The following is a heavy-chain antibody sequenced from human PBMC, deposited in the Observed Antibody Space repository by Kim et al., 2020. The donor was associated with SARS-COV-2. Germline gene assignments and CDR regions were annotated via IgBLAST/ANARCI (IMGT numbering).Heavy chain of an antibody. CDR1: GFTFSSYG. D-gene: IGHD3-22*01. CDR2: IWYDGSNK. V-gene: IGHV3-33*01. J-gene: IGHJ3*02. CDR3: ARTYYYDSSGLGEDAFDI. Sequence: GGSLRLSCAASGFTFSSYGMHWVRQAPGKGLEWVAVIWYDGSNKYYADSVKGRFTISRDNSKNTLYLQMNSLRAEDTAVYYCARTYYYDSSGLGEDAFDIWGQGTMVTVSS.